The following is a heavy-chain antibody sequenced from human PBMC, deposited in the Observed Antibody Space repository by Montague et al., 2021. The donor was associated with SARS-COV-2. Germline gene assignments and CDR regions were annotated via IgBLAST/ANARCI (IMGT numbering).Heavy chain of an antibody. CDR2: IYYYGSV. Sequence: TLSLTCTVAGDSVSRSYWNWIRQSPGKGLEWIGNIYYYGSVNYXPSLKSRLSISLDTSKNQLSLTLTSVTAADTATYYCARQITMVREPFDSWGQGTLVLVSP. CDR3: ARQITMVREPFDS. D-gene: IGHD3-10*01. V-gene: IGHV4-59*08. CDR1: GDSVSRSY. J-gene: IGHJ4*02.